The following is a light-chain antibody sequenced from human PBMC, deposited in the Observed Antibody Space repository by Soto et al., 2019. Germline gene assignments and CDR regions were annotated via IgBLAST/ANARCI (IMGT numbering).Light chain of an antibody. CDR2: GAS. V-gene: IGKV3-15*01. CDR1: ESVDIN. J-gene: IGKJ4*01. Sequence: EIVLTQSPATLSVSPGERVTLSCRASESVDINLAWYQQKPGQAPRLLIYGASTRATDMPGTFSGRGSGTEFTLTISSLQSEDFAVYYCQQRNKWPPVTFGGGTRVEIK. CDR3: QQRNKWPPVT.